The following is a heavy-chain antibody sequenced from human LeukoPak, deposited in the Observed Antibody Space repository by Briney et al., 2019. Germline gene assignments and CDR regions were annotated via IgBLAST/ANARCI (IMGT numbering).Heavy chain of an antibody. J-gene: IGHJ4*02. Sequence: GGSLKLSCAASGFPFSSYGMSWVRQAPGKGLEWVSGFSGSGGSTYYADAVKGRFTISRDNSKNTLYLQMNSVRAEDTAVYYCAKDRLSLDYWGQGTLVTVSS. V-gene: IGHV3-23*01. CDR3: AKDRLSLDY. D-gene: IGHD2/OR15-2a*01. CDR2: FSGSGGST. CDR1: GFPFSSYG.